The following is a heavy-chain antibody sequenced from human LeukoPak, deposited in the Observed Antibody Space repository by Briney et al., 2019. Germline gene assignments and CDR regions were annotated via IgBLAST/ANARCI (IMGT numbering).Heavy chain of an antibody. Sequence: GRSLRLSCAAPGFTFNSYTMHWVRQAPGKGLEWVAVMSSDGNKKFYAEYAKGRFTISRDNSENTLYLEMNSLRGEDTAVYYCARGDYDLSGSYHYGMDVWGQGTTVTVSS. CDR2: MSSDGNKK. J-gene: IGHJ6*02. V-gene: IGHV3-30-3*01. CDR1: GFTFNSYT. D-gene: IGHD3-10*01. CDR3: ARGDYDLSGSYHYGMDV.